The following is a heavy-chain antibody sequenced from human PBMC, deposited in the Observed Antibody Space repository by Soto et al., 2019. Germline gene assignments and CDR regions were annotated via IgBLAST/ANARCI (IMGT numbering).Heavy chain of an antibody. D-gene: IGHD2-15*01. CDR3: AREGKFCSGGSCYEPLWYFDL. CDR1: GYTLTSYA. J-gene: IGHJ2*01. V-gene: IGHV1-3*01. CDR2: INAGNGNT. Sequence: ASVKVSCKASGYTLTSYAMHWVRQAPGQRLEWMGWINAGNGNTKYSQKFQGRVTITRDTSASTAYMELSSLRSEDTAVYYCAREGKFCSGGSCYEPLWYFDLWGRGTLVTVSS.